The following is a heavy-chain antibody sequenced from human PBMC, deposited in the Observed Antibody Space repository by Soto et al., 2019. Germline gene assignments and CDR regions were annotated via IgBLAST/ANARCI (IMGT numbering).Heavy chain of an antibody. D-gene: IGHD3-10*01. Sequence: ASVKVSCKASGGTLSIYSFIWVRQAPGQGLEWMGRIIPVLDRVHYAQPFQDRVTISADKSTNTAYMEMNSLTSEDTAVYYCARARGSATSDSNYMGVWGKGTTVTVSS. CDR1: GGTLSIYS. J-gene: IGHJ6*03. V-gene: IGHV1-69*08. CDR3: ARARGSATSDSNYMGV. CDR2: IIPVLDRV.